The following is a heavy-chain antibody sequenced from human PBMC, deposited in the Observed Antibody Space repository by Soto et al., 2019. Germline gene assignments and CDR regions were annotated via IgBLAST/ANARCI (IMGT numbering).Heavy chain of an antibody. CDR2: IYYSGST. V-gene: IGHV4-39*01. CDR1: GGSISSSSYY. CDR3: ARHRGYYESTRGYFDN. Sequence: QLQLQESGPGLVKPSETLSLTCTVSGGSISSSSYYWGWIRQPPGKGLQWIVSIYYSGSTYYNPSLKSRLTISVDTSKNQFSLKLTSVTAADTAVYYYARHRGYYESTRGYFDNWGQGTPVTVSS. D-gene: IGHD3-22*01. J-gene: IGHJ4*02.